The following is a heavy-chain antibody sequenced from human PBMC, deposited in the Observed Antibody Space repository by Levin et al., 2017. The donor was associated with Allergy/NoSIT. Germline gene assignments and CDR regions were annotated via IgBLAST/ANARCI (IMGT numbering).Heavy chain of an antibody. J-gene: IGHJ5*02. Sequence: ASVKVSCKASGYTFTSYDINWVRQATGQGLEWMGWMNPNSGNTGYAQKFQGRVTMTRNTSISTAYMELSSLRSEDTAVYYCARGVSLWFGELTNWFDPWGQGTLVTVSS. CDR3: ARGVSLWFGELTNWFDP. D-gene: IGHD3-10*01. CDR2: MNPNSGNT. CDR1: GYTFTSYD. V-gene: IGHV1-8*01.